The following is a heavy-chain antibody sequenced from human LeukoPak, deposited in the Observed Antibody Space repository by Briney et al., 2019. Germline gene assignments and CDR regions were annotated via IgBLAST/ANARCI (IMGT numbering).Heavy chain of an antibody. CDR1: GFTFSSYS. CDR2: ISSSSSYI. V-gene: IGHV3-21*01. J-gene: IGHJ4*02. Sequence: GGSLRLSCAASGFTFSSYSMNWVRQAPGKGLEWVSSISSSSSYIYYADSVKGRFTISRDNAKNSLYLQMNSLRAEDTAVYYCAKELAPHGGPSDYWGQGTLVTVSS. CDR3: AKELAPHGGPSDY. D-gene: IGHD1-26*01.